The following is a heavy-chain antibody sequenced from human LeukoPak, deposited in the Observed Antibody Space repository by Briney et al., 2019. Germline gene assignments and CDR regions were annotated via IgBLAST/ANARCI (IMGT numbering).Heavy chain of an antibody. Sequence: GGSLRLSCAASGFTFNKYWMNWVRQAPGKGLEWVANIKQDGSEKYYVDSVKGRFTISRDNAKNSLFLQMDSLRVEDTAVYYCARDEWAGTVAYWGQGTLVTVSS. CDR2: IKQDGSEK. J-gene: IGHJ4*02. V-gene: IGHV3-7*01. D-gene: IGHD6-19*01. CDR1: GFTFNKYW. CDR3: ARDEWAGTVAY.